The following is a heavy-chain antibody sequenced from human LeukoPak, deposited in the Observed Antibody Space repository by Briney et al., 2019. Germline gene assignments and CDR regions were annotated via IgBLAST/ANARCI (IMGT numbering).Heavy chain of an antibody. J-gene: IGHJ4*02. V-gene: IGHV3-23*01. CDR3: AKLWGASRIDY. CDR1: GFTVSSND. CDR2: ISGSGGST. D-gene: IGHD1-26*01. Sequence: GGSLRLSCAASGFTVSSNDMSWVRQAPGKGLEWVSAISGSGGSTYYADSVKGRFTVSRDNSKNTLYLQMNSLRAEDTAVYYCAKLWGASRIDYWGQGTLVTVSS.